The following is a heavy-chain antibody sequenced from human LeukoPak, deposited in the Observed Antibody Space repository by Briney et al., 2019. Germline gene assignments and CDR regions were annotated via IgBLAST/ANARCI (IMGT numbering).Heavy chain of an antibody. Sequence: RGESLQISCKGSGYSFTSYWIGWVRQMPGKGLEWMGIIYPGDSDTRYSPSFQGQVTISADKSISTAYLQWSSLKASDTAMYYCARRPNVGGYNIYYFDYWGQGTLVTVSS. CDR1: GYSFTSYW. D-gene: IGHD5-24*01. V-gene: IGHV5-51*01. CDR2: IYPGDSDT. CDR3: ARRPNVGGYNIYYFDY. J-gene: IGHJ4*02.